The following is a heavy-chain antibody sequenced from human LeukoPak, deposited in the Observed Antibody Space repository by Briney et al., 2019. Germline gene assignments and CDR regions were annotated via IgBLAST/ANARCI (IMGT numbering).Heavy chain of an antibody. CDR2: ISWNSGNI. Sequence: GGSLRLSCAASGFTFDDYAMHWVRQAPGKGLEWVSGISWNSGNIGYADSVKGRFTIYRDNAKNSLYLQMNSLRTEDTALYYCARDLPPPYCSSPIYYPDAFDIGAQGKRVPFSS. D-gene: IGHD2-2*01. J-gene: IGHJ3*02. CDR3: ARDLPPPYCSSPIYYPDAFDI. CDR1: GFTFDDYA. V-gene: IGHV3-9*01.